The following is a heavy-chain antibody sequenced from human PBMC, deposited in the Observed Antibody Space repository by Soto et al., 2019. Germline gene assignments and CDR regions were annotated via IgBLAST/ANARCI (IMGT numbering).Heavy chain of an antibody. J-gene: IGHJ4*02. CDR2: ISSNGGST. D-gene: IGHD6-19*01. CDR3: VKDQFIGRKAVVESDY. Sequence: GGSLRLSCSASGFTFSSYAMHWVRQPPGKGLEYVSAISSNGGSTYYADSAKGRFTISRDNSKNTLYLQMSSLRAEDTAVYYCVKDQFIGRKAVVESDYWGQGTLVTVSS. CDR1: GFTFSSYA. V-gene: IGHV3-64D*06.